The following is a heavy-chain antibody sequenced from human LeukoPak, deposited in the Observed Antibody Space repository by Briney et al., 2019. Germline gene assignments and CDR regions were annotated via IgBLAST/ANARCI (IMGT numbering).Heavy chain of an antibody. D-gene: IGHD2-2*01. CDR2: ISGSGDNT. J-gene: IGHJ4*02. CDR1: GFTFSNYA. Sequence: SGGSLRLSCAASGFTFSNYAMSWVRQAPGKGLEWVSAISGSGDNTYYADSVKGRFSISRDNSKNTLYLQMNSLRAEDTAVYYCATIIVVVPAADYWGQGTLVTVSS. V-gene: IGHV3-23*01. CDR3: ATIIVVVPAADY.